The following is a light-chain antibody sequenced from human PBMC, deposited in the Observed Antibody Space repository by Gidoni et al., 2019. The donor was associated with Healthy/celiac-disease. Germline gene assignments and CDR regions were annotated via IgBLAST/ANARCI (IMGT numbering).Light chain of an antibody. Sequence: DIQMTQSPSSLSASVGDRFTITCRASQSISSYLNWYQQKPGKAPKLLIYAASSLQSGVPSRFSGSGSGTDFTLTISSLQPEDFATYYCQQSYSTPRTFXPGTKVDIK. V-gene: IGKV1-39*01. J-gene: IGKJ3*01. CDR3: QQSYSTPRT. CDR1: QSISSY. CDR2: AAS.